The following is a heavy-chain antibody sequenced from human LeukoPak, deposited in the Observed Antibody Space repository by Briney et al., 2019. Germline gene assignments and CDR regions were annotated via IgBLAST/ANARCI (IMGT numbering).Heavy chain of an antibody. V-gene: IGHV1-2*02. J-gene: IGHJ4*02. CDR3: ARWKYQLPIEY. CDR1: GYTFTDYY. Sequence: ASVKVSCKASGYTFTDYYMHWVRQAPGQGLEWMGWINPNSGGTNYAQKFQGRVTMTRDTSISTAYMDLSRLRSDDTAVYYRARWKYQLPIEYWGQGTLVTVSS. CDR2: INPNSGGT. D-gene: IGHD2-2*01.